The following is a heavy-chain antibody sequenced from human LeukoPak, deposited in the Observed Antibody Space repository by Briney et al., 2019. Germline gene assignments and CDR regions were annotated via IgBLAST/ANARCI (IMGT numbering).Heavy chain of an antibody. CDR2: IKQDGSEK. Sequence: GGSLRLSCAASGFTFSSYWMSWVRQAPGKGLEWVANIKQDGSEKYYVDSVKGRFTISGDNAKNSLYLQMNSLRAEDTAVYYCARDRVVRGVTGRWYYYGMDVWGKGTTVTVSS. CDR3: ARDRVVRGVTGRWYYYGMDV. D-gene: IGHD3-10*01. J-gene: IGHJ6*04. V-gene: IGHV3-7*03. CDR1: GFTFSSYW.